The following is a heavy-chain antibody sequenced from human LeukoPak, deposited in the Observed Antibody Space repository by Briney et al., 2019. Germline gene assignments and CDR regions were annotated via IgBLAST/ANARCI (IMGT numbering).Heavy chain of an antibody. Sequence: GGSLRLSCAASGFTFSSYSMNWVRQAPGKGLEWVSSISSSSSYVYYADSVKGRFTISRDNAKNSLYLQMNSLRAEDTAVYYCARDPLVVVAGTTDYWGQGTLVTVSS. CDR1: GFTFSSYS. CDR2: ISSSSSYV. CDR3: ARDPLVVVAGTTDY. V-gene: IGHV3-21*01. D-gene: IGHD2-15*01. J-gene: IGHJ4*02.